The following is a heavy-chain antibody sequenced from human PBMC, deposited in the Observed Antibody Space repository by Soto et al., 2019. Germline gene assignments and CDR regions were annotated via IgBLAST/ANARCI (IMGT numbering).Heavy chain of an antibody. CDR1: GGTFSSYA. Sequence: ASVKVSCKASGGTFSSYAISWVRQAPGQGLEWMGVINPHGGSTKYAQKFQGRITMTRDTSRSTVYMELSSLRSDDTAIYYCARSSGGNFGIIIEGSNWFDPWGQGTLVTVSS. CDR3: ARSSGGNFGIIIEGSNWFDP. CDR2: INPHGGST. V-gene: IGHV1-46*01. D-gene: IGHD3-3*01. J-gene: IGHJ5*02.